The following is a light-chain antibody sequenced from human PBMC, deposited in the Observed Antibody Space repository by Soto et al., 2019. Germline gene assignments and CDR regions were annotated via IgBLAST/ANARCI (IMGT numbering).Light chain of an antibody. Sequence: QSVLTQPASVSGSPGQSITISCTGTSSDVGSYNLVSWYQQHPGKAPKLMIYEGSKRPSGVSNRFSGSKSANTASLTISGLQAEDEADFYCSSYTSTSTLVVFGTGTKLTVL. J-gene: IGLJ1*01. V-gene: IGLV2-14*02. CDR2: EGS. CDR1: SSDVGSYNL. CDR3: SSYTSTSTLVV.